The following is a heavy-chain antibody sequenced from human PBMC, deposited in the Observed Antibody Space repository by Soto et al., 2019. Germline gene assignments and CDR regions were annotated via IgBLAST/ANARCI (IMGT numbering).Heavy chain of an antibody. CDR1: GFSFSSYS. CDR3: ARDPYGSSSDGFDY. CDR2: ITSTTSYI. V-gene: IGHV3-21*01. D-gene: IGHD6-6*01. Sequence: GGSLRLSCVASGFSFSSYSMNWVRQAPGKGLEWVASITSTTSYIHYADSVRGRFTISRDNAKNSLYLQMKSLSAEDTAVYYCARDPYGSSSDGFDYWGQGTLVTVSS. J-gene: IGHJ4*02.